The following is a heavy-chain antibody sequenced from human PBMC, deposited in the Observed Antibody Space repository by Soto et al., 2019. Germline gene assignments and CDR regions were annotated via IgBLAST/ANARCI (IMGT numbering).Heavy chain of an antibody. Sequence: EVQLLESEGGLVQPGGSLRLSCAASGFTFRSYAMNWVRQAPGKGLEWVSGIGASGGGTYYAYTVKGRFTISRDNSKKTLYLEMNSLRAEDTAVYYCAKGPPSGSYFDCCDPWGQGTLVTVSS. J-gene: IGHJ5*02. CDR3: AKGPPSGSYFDCCDP. CDR1: GFTFRSYA. D-gene: IGHD1-26*01. V-gene: IGHV3-23*01. CDR2: IGASGGGT.